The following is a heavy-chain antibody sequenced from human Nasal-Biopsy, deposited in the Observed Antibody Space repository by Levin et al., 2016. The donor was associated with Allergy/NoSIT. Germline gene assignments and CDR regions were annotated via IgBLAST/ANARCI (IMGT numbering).Heavy chain of an antibody. D-gene: IGHD2-21*02. CDR1: GFTFSDYT. CDR2: ITGSSTYM. V-gene: IGHV3-21*01. CDR3: TRGDWGGDY. Sequence: GGSLRLSCAASGFTFSDYTMNWVRQAPGKGLEWVSSITGSSTYMYYADPVKGRFTISRDHAENSLFLQMNSLRAEDTAVYYCTRGDWGGDYWGQGTLVTVSS. J-gene: IGHJ4*02.